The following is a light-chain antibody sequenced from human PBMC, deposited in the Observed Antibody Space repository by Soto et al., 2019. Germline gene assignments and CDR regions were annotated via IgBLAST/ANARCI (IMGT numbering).Light chain of an antibody. CDR3: IQDYNYPWT. V-gene: IGKV1-6*01. Sequence: AIQMTQSPSSLSTSVGDRVTITCRASQDIRNDLGWYQEKPGQAPKLLIYAASNLQSGVPSRFSSSGSVTDFTLTISSLQPEDSATYYCIQDYNYPWTFGQGTKVEI. J-gene: IGKJ1*01. CDR2: AAS. CDR1: QDIRND.